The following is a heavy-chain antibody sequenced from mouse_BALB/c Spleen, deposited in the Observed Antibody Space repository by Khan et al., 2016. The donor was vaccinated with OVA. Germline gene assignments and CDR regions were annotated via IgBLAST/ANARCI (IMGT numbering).Heavy chain of an antibody. CDR2: IYPGTDNT. CDR3: AREEALYYIDY. Sequence: QVQLKQSGAELVRPGTSVKLSCKTSGYIFTSYWIHWVKQRSGQGLEWIARIYPGTDNTYYSEKFKDKATLTADKSSSTAYLQLSSLKSEDSVVFFCAREEALYYIDYWGQGTTLTVSS. J-gene: IGHJ2*01. V-gene: IGHV1-76*01. D-gene: IGHD3-2*02. CDR1: GYIFTSYW.